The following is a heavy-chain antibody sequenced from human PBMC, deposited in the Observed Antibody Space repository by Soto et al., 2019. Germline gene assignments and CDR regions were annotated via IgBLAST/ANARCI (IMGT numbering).Heavy chain of an antibody. V-gene: IGHV4-59*08. Sequence: PSETLSLTCTVSGGSMSSYYWSWIRQPPGKGLEWIGYIYYRGSTNYNPSLKSRVTISVDTSKNQFSLKLSSVTATDTGVYYCARHALASGSLFDYWGQGTLVTVSS. J-gene: IGHJ4*02. CDR3: ARHALASGSLFDY. CDR1: GGSMSSYY. CDR2: IYYRGST. D-gene: IGHD3-10*01.